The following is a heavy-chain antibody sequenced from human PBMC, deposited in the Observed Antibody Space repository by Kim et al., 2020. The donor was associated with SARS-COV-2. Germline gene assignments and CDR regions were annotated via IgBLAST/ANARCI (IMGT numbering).Heavy chain of an antibody. Sequence: ANYAQKFQARVTTTGDESTSTADMERSSLRSEDTAVYYCAREGDGLNFDYWGQGTLVTVSS. CDR3: AREGDGLNFDY. CDR2: A. V-gene: IGHV1-69*01. D-gene: IGHD1-26*01. J-gene: IGHJ4*02.